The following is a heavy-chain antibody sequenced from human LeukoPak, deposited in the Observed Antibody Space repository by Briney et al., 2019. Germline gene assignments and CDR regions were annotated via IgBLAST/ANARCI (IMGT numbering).Heavy chain of an antibody. V-gene: IGHV3-73*01. CDR2: IRSKANSYAT. J-gene: IGHJ4*02. CDR1: GFTFSGSA. CDR3: AKELVVGIDY. D-gene: IGHD3-22*01. Sequence: GGSLRLSCAASGFTFSGSAMHWVRQASGKGLEWVGRIRSKANSYATAYAASVKGRFTISRDDSKNTAYLQMNSLKTEDTAVYYCAKELVVGIDYWGQGTLVTVSS.